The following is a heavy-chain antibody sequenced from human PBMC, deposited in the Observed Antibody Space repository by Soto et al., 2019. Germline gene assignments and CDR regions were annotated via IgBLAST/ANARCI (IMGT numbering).Heavy chain of an antibody. V-gene: IGHV4-30-4*01. CDR1: GGCLSSGDYY. CDR3: ARWGPNGDYVWFDP. J-gene: IGHJ5*02. D-gene: IGHD4-17*01. Sequence: SETLSLTCTVSGGCLSSGDYYWSWIRQPPGTGLAWIGYVYYSGSTYYNPSLKSRVTISVDTSKNHCSLKLSSVTAPDPAGYYRARWGPNGDYVWFDPWGQVTLGTVAS. CDR2: VYYSGST.